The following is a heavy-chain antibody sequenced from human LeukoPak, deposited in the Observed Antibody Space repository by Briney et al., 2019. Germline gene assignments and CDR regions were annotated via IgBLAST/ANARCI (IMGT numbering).Heavy chain of an antibody. J-gene: IGHJ4*02. Sequence: SETLSLTCTVSGASINSDYWTWVRQVAGKGLEWIGRIFASGSSNYNPYLRSRITMSVDTSKNQFSLDLSSVTAADTGVYYCVRGWAPRGEKSSFASWGQGTLVTVSS. CDR2: IFASGSS. CDR3: VRGWAPRGEKSSFAS. CDR1: GASINSDY. D-gene: IGHD3-10*01. V-gene: IGHV4-4*07.